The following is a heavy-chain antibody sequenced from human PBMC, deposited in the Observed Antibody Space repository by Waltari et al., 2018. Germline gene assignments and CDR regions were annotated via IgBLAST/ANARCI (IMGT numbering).Heavy chain of an antibody. D-gene: IGHD1-1*01. Sequence: EVQLVESGGDLIQLGGSLRLACAASGFTVGNNFMGWVRQAPGKGLEWVSVIYSGGSTNYIGSVRGRFTISRDSSKNTLYLQMNSLRAEDTAVYYCAKVDNVGLNNYWGQGTLVTVSS. J-gene: IGHJ4*02. V-gene: IGHV3-53*01. CDR1: GFTVGNNF. CDR2: IYSGGST. CDR3: AKVDNVGLNNY.